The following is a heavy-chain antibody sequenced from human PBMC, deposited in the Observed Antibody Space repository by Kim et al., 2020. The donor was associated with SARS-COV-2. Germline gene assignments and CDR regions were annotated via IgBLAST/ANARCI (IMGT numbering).Heavy chain of an antibody. J-gene: IGHJ6*02. V-gene: IGHV3-7*01. CDR3: ARVPKGDYYGMDV. Sequence: YVDYVKGRFTISRDNARNSLFLQMNSLKAEDTAVYYCARVPKGDYYGMDVWGQGTTVTVSS.